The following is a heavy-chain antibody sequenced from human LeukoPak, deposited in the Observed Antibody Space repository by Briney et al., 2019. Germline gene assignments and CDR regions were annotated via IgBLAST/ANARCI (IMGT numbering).Heavy chain of an antibody. Sequence: SGESLKISCKGSGYSFTIYWIGWVRQMPGKGLEWMGSIYPGDSDTRYSPSFQGQVTISADRSINTAYLQWSSLKASDTAIYYCARRLKNSNGWTFDYWGQGTLVTVSS. CDR1: GYSFTIYW. V-gene: IGHV5-51*01. CDR2: IYPGDSDT. J-gene: IGHJ4*02. CDR3: ARRLKNSNGWTFDY. D-gene: IGHD6-19*01.